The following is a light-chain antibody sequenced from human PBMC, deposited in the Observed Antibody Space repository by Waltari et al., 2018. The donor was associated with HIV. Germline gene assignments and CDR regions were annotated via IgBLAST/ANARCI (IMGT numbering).Light chain of an antibody. V-gene: IGKV1-27*01. CDR1: QGISNS. Sequence: DLQMTQSPSSLSASAGDSVTITCRASQGISNSLAWYQQKPRKVPKLLSYAASNLQAGVPFRFSGSGSGTDFTRTISSLQPEDVATYYCQKYNNAPRTFGQGTKVEIK. CDR2: AAS. J-gene: IGKJ1*01. CDR3: QKYNNAPRT.